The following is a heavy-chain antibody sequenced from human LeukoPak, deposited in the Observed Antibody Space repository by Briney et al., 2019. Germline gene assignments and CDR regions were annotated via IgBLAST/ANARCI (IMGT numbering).Heavy chain of an antibody. CDR2: MSPNSGNT. Sequence: ASVTVSCKASGDTFTNYDINWVRQATGQGLEWLGWMSPNSGNTGYAQKFQGRVSMTRDTSVNTAYMELSSLRSEDTAVYYCARGPPNWGYDFWGQGALVTVSS. CDR3: ARGPPNWGYDF. J-gene: IGHJ4*02. CDR1: GDTFTNYD. V-gene: IGHV1-8*01. D-gene: IGHD7-27*01.